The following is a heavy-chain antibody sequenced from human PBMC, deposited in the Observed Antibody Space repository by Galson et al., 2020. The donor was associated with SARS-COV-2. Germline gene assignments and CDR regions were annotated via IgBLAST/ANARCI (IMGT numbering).Heavy chain of an antibody. CDR3: ASLAGDGYKPDAFDI. Sequence: GESLKISCAASGFTFSSYAMHWVRQAPGKGLEWVAVISYDGSNKYYADSVKGRFTISRDNSKNTLYLQMNSLRAEDTAVYYCASLAGDGYKPDAFDIWGQGTMVTVSS. D-gene: IGHD5-12*01. V-gene: IGHV3-30*04. J-gene: IGHJ3*02. CDR1: GFTFSSYA. CDR2: ISYDGSNK.